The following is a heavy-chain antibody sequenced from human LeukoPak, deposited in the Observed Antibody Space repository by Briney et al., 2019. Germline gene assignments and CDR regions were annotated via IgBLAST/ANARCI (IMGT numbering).Heavy chain of an antibody. J-gene: IGHJ4*02. Sequence: ASVNVSCKASGYTFTSYDINWVRQATGQGLEWMGWMNPNSGNTGYAQKFQGKVTMTRNTSISTVYMELSSLRSEDTALYYCARGTTGYSSGWYGIRWGQGTLVSVSS. CDR2: MNPNSGNT. CDR1: GYTFTSYD. V-gene: IGHV1-8*01. CDR3: ARGTTGYSSGWYGIR. D-gene: IGHD6-19*01.